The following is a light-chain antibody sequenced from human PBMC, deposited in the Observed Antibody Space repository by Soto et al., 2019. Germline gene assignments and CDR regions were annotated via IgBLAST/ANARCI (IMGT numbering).Light chain of an antibody. CDR3: ASWDDRLGAVI. CDR2: SNN. V-gene: IGLV1-47*02. CDR1: SSNIGGTNY. Sequence: QSVLTQPPSASGTRRQRVFISCSGSSSNIGGTNYAYWYQQLPGAAPKLLMHSNNLRPSGVPERISGSKSGTSASLAISGLRSEDEAVYYCASWDDRLGAVIFGGGTKVTVL. J-gene: IGLJ2*01.